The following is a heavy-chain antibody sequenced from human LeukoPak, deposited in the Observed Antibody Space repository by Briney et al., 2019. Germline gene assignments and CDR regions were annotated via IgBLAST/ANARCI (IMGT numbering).Heavy chain of an antibody. Sequence: SETLSLTCTVSGDSISSSSYYWGWIRQPPGKGLEWIGNIYYSGSTYYNPSLKSRVTISVDTSKNQLSLKLSSLTAADTAVYYCARRSSASGFDYWGQGTLVTVSS. CDR3: ARRSSASGFDY. D-gene: IGHD6-19*01. V-gene: IGHV4-39*07. CDR1: GDSISSSSYY. J-gene: IGHJ4*02. CDR2: IYYSGST.